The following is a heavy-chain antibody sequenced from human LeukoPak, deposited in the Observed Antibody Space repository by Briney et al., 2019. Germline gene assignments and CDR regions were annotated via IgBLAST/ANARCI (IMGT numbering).Heavy chain of an antibody. CDR1: GYTFTSYY. J-gene: IGHJ5*02. D-gene: IGHD6-13*01. V-gene: IGHV1-2*02. CDR3: ARQQLARYNWFDP. CDR2: INPNSGGT. Sequence: ASVKVSCKASGYTFTSYYMHWVRQAPGQGLEWMGWINPNSGGTNYAQKFQGRVTMTRDTSISTAYMELSRLRSDDTAVYYCARQQLARYNWFDPWGQGTLVTVSS.